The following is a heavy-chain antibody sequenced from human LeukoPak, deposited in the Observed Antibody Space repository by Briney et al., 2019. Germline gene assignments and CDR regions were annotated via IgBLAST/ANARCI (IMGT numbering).Heavy chain of an antibody. D-gene: IGHD2-8*01. J-gene: IGHJ3*02. CDR3: ARNRRGPRMLDAFDI. CDR2: IYPGNSDT. Sequence: GESLKISCKGSEYSFANYWVGWVRQLAGKGVEGMGFIYPGNSDTRYSPSFQGQVTITADKSTSTAYLQWSSLQASDTAIYYCARNRRGPRMLDAFDIWGQGTMVTISS. CDR1: EYSFANYW. V-gene: IGHV5-51*01.